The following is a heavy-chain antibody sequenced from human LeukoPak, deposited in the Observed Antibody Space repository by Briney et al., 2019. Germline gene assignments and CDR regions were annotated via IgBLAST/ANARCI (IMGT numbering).Heavy chain of an antibody. CDR3: TRRPMGYCSSTSCSCGMDV. D-gene: IGHD2-2*01. CDR1: GFTFGDYA. CDR2: IRSKAYGGTT. V-gene: IGHV3-49*04. Sequence: PGRSLRLSCTASGFTFGDYAMSWVRQAPGKGLEWVGFIRSKAYGGTTEYAASVKGRFTISRDDSKSIAYLQMNSLKTEDTAVYYCTRRPMGYCSSTSCSCGMDVWGQGTTVTVSS. J-gene: IGHJ6*02.